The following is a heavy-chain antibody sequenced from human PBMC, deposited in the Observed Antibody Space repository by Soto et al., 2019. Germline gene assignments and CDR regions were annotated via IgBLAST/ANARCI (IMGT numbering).Heavy chain of an antibody. CDR1: GGSISSSSYY. J-gene: IGHJ4*02. V-gene: IGHV4-39*01. D-gene: IGHD2-2*01. CDR3: ARHYSYESTQPAAMYFDY. CDR2: IYYSGST. Sequence: SETLSLTCTVSGGSISSSSYYWGWIRQPPGKGLEWIGSIYYSGSTYYNPSLKSRVTISVDTSKNQFSLKLSSVTAADTAVYYCARHYSYESTQPAAMYFDYWGQGTLVTVSS.